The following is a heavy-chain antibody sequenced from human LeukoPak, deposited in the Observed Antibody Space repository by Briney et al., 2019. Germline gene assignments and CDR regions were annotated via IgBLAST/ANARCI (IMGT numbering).Heavy chain of an antibody. CDR1: GFTVSSNY. CDR2: IYSGGST. D-gene: IGHD1-26*01. V-gene: IGHV3-66*01. J-gene: IGHJ4*02. Sequence: GGSLRLSCAASGFTVSSNYMSWVRQAPGKGLEWVSVIYSGGSTYYADSVKGRFTISRDNSKNTLYLQMNSLRAEDTAVYYCARGEDPYYFDYWGQGTLVTLSS. CDR3: ARGEDPYYFDY.